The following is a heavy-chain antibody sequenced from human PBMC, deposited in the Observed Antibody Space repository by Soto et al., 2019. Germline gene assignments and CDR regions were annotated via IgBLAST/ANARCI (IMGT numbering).Heavy chain of an antibody. D-gene: IGHD6-13*01. CDR3: AKVSSSWYSGFFDL. J-gene: IGHJ4*02. CDR1: GFTFSSHA. V-gene: IGHV3-23*01. CDR2: LSDSGGST. Sequence: PGGSLRLSCTASGFTFSSHAMTWVRQAPGKGLEWVSGLSDSGGSTYYADSMKGRFTISRDNSMNTLYLQMNTLRAEDTAVYYCAKVSSSWYSGFFDLWGQGTLVTVSS.